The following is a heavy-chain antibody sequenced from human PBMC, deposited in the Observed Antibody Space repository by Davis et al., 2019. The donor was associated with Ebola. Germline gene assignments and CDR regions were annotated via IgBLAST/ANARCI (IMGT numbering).Heavy chain of an antibody. CDR2: MFYSGST. CDR1: GASISDGDYY. Sequence: SETLSLTCSVSGASISDGDYYWSWIRQPPGKGLEWIAYMFYSGSTNYNPSLKSRVTISVDTSRNQFSLRLSSVTAADTAVYYCATPRRTSTVNDAFDIWGQGTLVTVSS. J-gene: IGHJ3*02. CDR3: ATPRRTSTVNDAFDI. D-gene: IGHD1-1*01. V-gene: IGHV4-30-4*01.